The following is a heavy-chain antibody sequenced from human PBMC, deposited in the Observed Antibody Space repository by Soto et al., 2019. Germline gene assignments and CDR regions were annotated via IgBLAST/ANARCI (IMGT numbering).Heavy chain of an antibody. CDR2: IWYDGSNK. CDR3: ARESVAVAGTDFDY. Sequence: GGSLRLSCAASGFSFSSYGMHWVRQAPGKGLEWVAVIWYDGSNKYYADSVKGRFTISRDNSMYTLYLQMNSLRAEDTAVYYCARESVAVAGTDFDYWGQGTLVTVSS. V-gene: IGHV3-33*01. CDR1: GFSFSSYG. D-gene: IGHD6-19*01. J-gene: IGHJ4*02.